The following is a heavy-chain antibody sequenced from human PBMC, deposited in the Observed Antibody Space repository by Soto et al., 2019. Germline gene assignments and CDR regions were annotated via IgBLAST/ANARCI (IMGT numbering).Heavy chain of an antibody. CDR2: ISYDGSNK. Sequence: GGSLRLSCAASGFTFSSYGMHWVRQAPGKGLEWVAVISYDGSNKYYAGSVKGRFTISRDNSKNTLYLQMNSLRAEDTAVYYCAKDAVVVVPAAIWDSSGELDYWGQGTLVTVSS. CDR1: GFTFSSYG. CDR3: AKDAVVVVPAAIWDSSGELDY. D-gene: IGHD2-2*01. J-gene: IGHJ4*02. V-gene: IGHV3-30*18.